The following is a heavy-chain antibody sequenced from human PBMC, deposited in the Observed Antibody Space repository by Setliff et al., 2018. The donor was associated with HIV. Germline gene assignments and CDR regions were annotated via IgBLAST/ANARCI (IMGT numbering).Heavy chain of an antibody. CDR2: IYHVGTT. D-gene: IGHD5-12*01. CDR1: GYSMSGGYN. J-gene: IGHJ4*02. Sequence: PSETLSLTCTVSGYSMSGGYNWGWIRQSPEKGLEWIGNIYHVGTTYYNPSLKSRVTLSVDPSKSQFSLKLTSVTAADTALYYCVTTDYFHGRNNFEYWGQGALVTSPQ. V-gene: IGHV4-38-2*02. CDR3: VTTDYFHGRNNFEY.